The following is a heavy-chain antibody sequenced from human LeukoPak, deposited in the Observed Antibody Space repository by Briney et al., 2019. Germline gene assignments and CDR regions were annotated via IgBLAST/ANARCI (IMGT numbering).Heavy chain of an antibody. Sequence: SQTLSLTCTVSGGSISSGGYYWSWIRQHPGKGLEWIGYIYYSGSTYYNPSLKSRVTISVDTSKNQFSLKLSSVTAADTAVYYRARVGISGGPDYYYYYGMDVWGQGTTVTVSS. CDR2: IYYSGST. V-gene: IGHV4-31*03. D-gene: IGHD1-14*01. CDR1: GGSISSGGYY. CDR3: ARVGISGGPDYYYYYGMDV. J-gene: IGHJ6*02.